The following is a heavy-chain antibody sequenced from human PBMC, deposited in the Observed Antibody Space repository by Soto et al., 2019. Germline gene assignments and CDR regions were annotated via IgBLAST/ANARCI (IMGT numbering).Heavy chain of an antibody. CDR1: GFTFSSFV. CDR2: ISYDGSNK. CDR3: AQAGKAKDDIVSTAHLDF. Sequence: QVQLVESGGGVVQPGRSLRLSCAASGFTFSSFVMHWVRQATCKGLEWVAVISYDGSNKYYEDSVKGRFTISRDNSNNPLYQQLKSLRAEDTALYYCAQAGKAKDDIVSTAHLDFWGQGTLVSVSS. V-gene: IGHV3-30*18. D-gene: IGHD5-12*01. J-gene: IGHJ4*02.